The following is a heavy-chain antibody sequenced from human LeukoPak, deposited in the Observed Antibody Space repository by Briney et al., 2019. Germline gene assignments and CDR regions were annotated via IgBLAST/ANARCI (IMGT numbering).Heavy chain of an antibody. J-gene: IGHJ3*02. V-gene: IGHV3-21*01. CDR2: ISSSSSYI. D-gene: IGHD6-19*01. CDR1: GFTFSSYG. CDR3: ARKVAVADTSDDAFDI. Sequence: PGRSLRLSCAASGFTFSSYGMHWVRQAPGKGLEWVSSISSSSSYIYYADSVKGRFTISRDNAKNSLYLQMNSLRAEDTAVYYCARKVAVADTSDDAFDIWGQGTMVTVSS.